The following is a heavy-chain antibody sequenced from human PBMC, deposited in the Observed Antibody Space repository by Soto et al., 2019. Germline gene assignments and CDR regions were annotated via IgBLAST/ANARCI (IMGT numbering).Heavy chain of an antibody. CDR1: GFTFSSYG. D-gene: IGHD3-3*01. CDR3: AKRRNVLRFLESSSGMEV. CDR2: ISDDGNNK. J-gene: IGHJ6*02. Sequence: QVQLVESGGGVVQPGRSLRLSRAASGFTFSSYGIHWVRQAPGKGLEWVAFISDDGNNKYYADSVKGRFTISRDNFRNTLYLQMNSLRGEDTAVYYCAKRRNVLRFLESSSGMEVWGQGTTVNVSS. V-gene: IGHV3-30*18.